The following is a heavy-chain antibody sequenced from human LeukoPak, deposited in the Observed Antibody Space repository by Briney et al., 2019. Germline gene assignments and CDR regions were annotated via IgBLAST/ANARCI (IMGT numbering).Heavy chain of an antibody. D-gene: IGHD3-16*02. V-gene: IGHV3-30*03. CDR2: ISYDGSNK. CDR3: ARLTFGGVIGFDY. J-gene: IGHJ4*02. CDR1: GFTFITYG. Sequence: GGSLRLSCAASGFTFITYGMHWVRQAPGKGLEWVAVISYDGSNKYYADSVKGRFTISRDNAKNSLYLQMNSLRAEDTAVYYCARLTFGGVIGFDYWGQGTLVTVSS.